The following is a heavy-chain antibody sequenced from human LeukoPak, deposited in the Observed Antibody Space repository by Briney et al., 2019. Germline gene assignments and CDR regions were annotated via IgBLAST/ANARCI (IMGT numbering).Heavy chain of an antibody. D-gene: IGHD3-16*02. CDR3: ARERVVYDYVWGSYRQLYYFDY. J-gene: IGHJ4*02. CDR1: GGSISSYY. V-gene: IGHV4-4*07. CDR2: IYTSGST. Sequence: SETLSLTCTVSGGSISSYYWSWIRQPAGKGLEWIGRIYTSGSTNYNPSLKSRVTMSVDTSKSQFSLKLSSVTAADTAVYYCARERVVYDYVWGSYRQLYYFDYWGQGTLVTVSS.